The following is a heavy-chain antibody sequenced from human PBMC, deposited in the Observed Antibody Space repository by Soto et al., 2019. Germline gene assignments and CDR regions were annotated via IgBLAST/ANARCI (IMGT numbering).Heavy chain of an antibody. J-gene: IGHJ4*02. CDR1: PITLSSYA. D-gene: IGHD6-19*01. V-gene: IGHV3-64D*06. CDR2: ISSNEGST. CDR3: VKDRYSSGWCSGRFDY. Sequence: EVTLRRPCSAAPITLSSYAMHWVHQAPGKGLEYVSAISSNEGSTYYADCVKGRFTISRDNSKNTLYLQMSSLRAEDTAVYYCVKDRYSSGWCSGRFDYGGQGGLVTV.